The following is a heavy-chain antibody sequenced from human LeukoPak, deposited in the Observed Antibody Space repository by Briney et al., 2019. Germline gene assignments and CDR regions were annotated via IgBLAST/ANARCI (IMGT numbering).Heavy chain of an antibody. CDR1: GFPLSDYW. Sequence: PGGSLRLSCAASGFPLSDYWMDWVRQAPGKGMEWVANIKEDGSKKSYADSVKGRFTISRDNAKSSLYLQMNSLRADDTAVYYCSRSLDYWGQGALVTVSS. CDR2: IKEDGSKK. CDR3: SRSLDY. V-gene: IGHV3-7*01. J-gene: IGHJ4*02.